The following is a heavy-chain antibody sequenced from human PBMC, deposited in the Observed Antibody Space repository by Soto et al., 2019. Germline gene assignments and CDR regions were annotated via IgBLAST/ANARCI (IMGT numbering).Heavy chain of an antibody. D-gene: IGHD2-21*02. CDR1: GFTFSDHW. CDR3: ARGICSGDTCFFGGTH. Sequence: EVQLAESGGVLVQPGGSLRLSCVASGFTFSDHWMHWVRQAPGKGLVWVSRINSGGSRTNYADSVKGRFTISRDNAKNTLYLEMNSLRVEDTAVYYCARGICSGDTCFFGGTHWGRGTLVTVSS. CDR2: INSGGSRT. V-gene: IGHV3-74*01. J-gene: IGHJ4*02.